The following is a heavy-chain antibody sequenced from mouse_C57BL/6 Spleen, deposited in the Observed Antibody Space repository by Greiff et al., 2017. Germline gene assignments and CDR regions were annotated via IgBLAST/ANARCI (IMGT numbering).Heavy chain of an antibody. CDR1: GYTFTSYW. CDR3: ARGITTKGYFDV. D-gene: IGHD1-1*01. J-gene: IGHJ1*03. V-gene: IGHV1-69*01. CDR2: IDPSDSYT. Sequence: QVQLKQSGAELVMPGASVKLSCKASGYTFTSYWMHWVKQRPGQGLEWIGEIDPSDSYTNYNQKFKGKSTLTVDKSSSTAYMQLSSLTSEDSAVYYCARGITTKGYFDVWGTGTTVTVSS.